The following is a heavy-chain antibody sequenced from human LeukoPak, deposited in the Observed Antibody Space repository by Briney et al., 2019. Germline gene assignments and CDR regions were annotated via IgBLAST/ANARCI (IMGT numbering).Heavy chain of an antibody. J-gene: IGHJ5*02. CDR3: ATLGRGYSPNP. Sequence: GASVKVSCKASGYTFTGYYMHWGRQAPGQGLELMVRINPNSGGTNYAQKFQGRVTMTRDTSISTAYMELSRLRSDDTAVYYCATLGRGYSPNPWGQGTLVTVSS. CDR2: INPNSGGT. V-gene: IGHV1-2*06. D-gene: IGHD5-18*01. CDR1: GYTFTGYY.